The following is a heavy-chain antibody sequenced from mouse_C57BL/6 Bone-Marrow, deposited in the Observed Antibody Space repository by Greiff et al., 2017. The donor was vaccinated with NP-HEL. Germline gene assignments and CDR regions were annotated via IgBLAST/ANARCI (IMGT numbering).Heavy chain of an antibody. CDR3: ARAGSYRGFAY. CDR1: GYTFTSYG. CDR2: IYPRSGNT. D-gene: IGHD2-12*01. J-gene: IGHJ3*01. V-gene: IGHV1-81*01. Sequence: VQLVESGAELARPGASVKLSCKASGYTFTSYGISWVKQRTGQGLEWIGEIYPRSGNTYYNEKFKGKATLTADKSSSTAYMELRSLTSEDSAVYFCARAGSYRGFAYWGQGTLVTVSA.